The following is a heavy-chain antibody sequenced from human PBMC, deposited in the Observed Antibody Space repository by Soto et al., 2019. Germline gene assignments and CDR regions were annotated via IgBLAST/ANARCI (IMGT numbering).Heavy chain of an antibody. D-gene: IGHD3-10*01. CDR3: ARGAAGSGMDYHNGMDV. CDR2: IIPMYGTG. J-gene: IGHJ6*02. V-gene: IGHV1-69*01. CDR1: GGTFSSYA. Sequence: QERLVQSGTAVKKPGSSVKVSCKASGGTFSSYALSWVRQAPGQGPEWRGGIIPMYGTGNYAQKFQGRVTISTDESTSTAYMELSALRSDDTAVYYSARGAAGSGMDYHNGMDVWGQGTTVTVS.